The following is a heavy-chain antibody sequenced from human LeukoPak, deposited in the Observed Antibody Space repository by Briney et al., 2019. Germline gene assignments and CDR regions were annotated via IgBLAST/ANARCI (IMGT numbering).Heavy chain of an antibody. D-gene: IGHD6-6*01. CDR2: VYYSGNT. J-gene: IGHJ5*02. CDR3: ARVMAARREDLNWFDP. CDR1: GGSISSSGSY. V-gene: IGHV4-39*07. Sequence: SETLSLTCTVSGGSISSSGSYWGWIRHPPGKGLEWIGSVYYSGNTYNPSLKSRVTISVDTSKNQFSLNLTSVNAADTAIYYCARVMAARREDLNWFDPWGQGTLVTVSS.